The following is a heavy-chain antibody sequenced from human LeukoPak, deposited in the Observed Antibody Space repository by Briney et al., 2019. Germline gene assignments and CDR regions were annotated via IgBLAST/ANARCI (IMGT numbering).Heavy chain of an antibody. D-gene: IGHD6-19*01. Sequence: GGSLRLSCAASGFTFSSYGMHWVRQAPGKGLEWVAVISYDGSNKYYADSVKGRFTISRDNSKNTLYLQMNSLRPEDTAVYYCAKRYSSGWYYFDYWGQGTLVTVSS. J-gene: IGHJ4*02. CDR3: AKRYSSGWYYFDY. CDR2: ISYDGSNK. V-gene: IGHV3-30*18. CDR1: GFTFSSYG.